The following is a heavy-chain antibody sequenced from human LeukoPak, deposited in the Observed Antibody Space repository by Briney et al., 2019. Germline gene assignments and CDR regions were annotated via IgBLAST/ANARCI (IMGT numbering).Heavy chain of an antibody. V-gene: IGHV1-46*01. J-gene: IGHJ3*02. D-gene: IGHD3-22*01. CDR2: VNPSGGST. Sequence: SVKVSCKASGYTFTNYYMHWVRQAPGQGLEWMGIVNPSGGSTSYAQKFQGRVTMTRDTSTSTVYMELSSLRSEDTALYYCARGRFPTKRCAYYYGAFDIWGQGTMVTVSS. CDR1: GYTFTNYY. CDR3: ARGRFPTKRCAYYYGAFDI.